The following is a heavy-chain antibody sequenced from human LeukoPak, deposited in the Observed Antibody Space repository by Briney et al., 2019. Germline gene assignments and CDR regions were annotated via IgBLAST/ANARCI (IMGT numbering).Heavy chain of an antibody. CDR1: GYTFTSYY. CDR2: INPNSGGT. J-gene: IGHJ4*02. Sequence: ASVKVSCKASGYTFTSYYMHWVRQAPGQGLEWMGRINPNSGGTNYAQKFQGRVTMTRDTSISTAYMELSRLRSDDTAVYYCARESSPSHCSGGSCYVDYWGQGTLVTVSS. CDR3: ARESSPSHCSGGSCYVDY. D-gene: IGHD2-15*01. V-gene: IGHV1-2*06.